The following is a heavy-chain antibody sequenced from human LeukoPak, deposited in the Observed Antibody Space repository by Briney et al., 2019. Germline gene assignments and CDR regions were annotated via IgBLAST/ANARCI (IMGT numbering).Heavy chain of an antibody. CDR3: AELGITMIGGV. CDR1: GFTFSNYW. Sequence: GGSLRLSCAASGFTFSNYWMSWVRQAPGKGLEWVANIKEDGSEKYYVDSVKGRFTISRDNAKKSLYLQMNSLRAEDTAVYYCAELGITMIGGVWGKGTTVTISS. D-gene: IGHD3-10*02. V-gene: IGHV3-7*01. CDR2: IKEDGSEK. J-gene: IGHJ6*04.